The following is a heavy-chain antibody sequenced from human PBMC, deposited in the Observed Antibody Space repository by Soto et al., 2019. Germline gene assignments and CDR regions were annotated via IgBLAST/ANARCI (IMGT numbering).Heavy chain of an antibody. CDR1: GYTFTTFW. CDR2: IDPRDSYV. V-gene: IGHV5-10-1*01. CDR3: ARIYCTTATCDSWFDP. D-gene: IGHD2-8*01. Sequence: LGESLKISCTGFGYTFTTFWISWVRQMPGKGLEWMGRIDPRDSYVTYSQSFEGHVTISADTSISTAYLQWGSLKASDTAMYYCARIYCTTATCDSWFDPWGQGTLVTVSS. J-gene: IGHJ5*02.